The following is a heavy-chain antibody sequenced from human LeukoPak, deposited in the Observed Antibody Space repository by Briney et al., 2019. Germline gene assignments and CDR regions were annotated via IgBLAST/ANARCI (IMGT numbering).Heavy chain of an antibody. D-gene: IGHD3-3*01. CDR3: ATYYDFWSAKDAFDI. CDR1: GFTFSSYW. J-gene: IGHJ3*02. CDR2: INTDGSST. V-gene: IGHV3-74*01. Sequence: GGSLRLSCAASGFTFSSYWMHWVRQAPGKGLVWVSRINTDGSSTSYADSVKGRFTISRDNAKNTLYLQMNSLRAEDTAVYYCATYYDFWSAKDAFDIWGQGTMVTVSS.